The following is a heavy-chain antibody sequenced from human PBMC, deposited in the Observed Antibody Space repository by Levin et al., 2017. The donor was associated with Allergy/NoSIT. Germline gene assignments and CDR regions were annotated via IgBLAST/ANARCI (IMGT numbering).Heavy chain of an antibody. J-gene: IGHJ4*02. CDR1: WFTFSGSA. V-gene: IGHV3-73*01. CDR2: IRSKPNSYAT. Sequence: GGSLRLSCAASWFTFSGSAMHWVRQASGKGLEWVGRIRSKPNSYATAYAASVKGRFTISRDDSKNTAYLQMHSLKTEDTAVYYCTSEDGSEGDYWGQGTLVTVSS. CDR3: TSEDGSEGDY. D-gene: IGHD3-10*01.